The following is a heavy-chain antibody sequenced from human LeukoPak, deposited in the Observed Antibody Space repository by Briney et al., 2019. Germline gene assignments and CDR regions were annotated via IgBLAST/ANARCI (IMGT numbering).Heavy chain of an antibody. D-gene: IGHD3-16*01. CDR3: ARAMITLGGVVPFDP. CDR2: INHSGST. J-gene: IGHJ5*02. CDR1: GVSFSSYY. Sequence: SETLSLTCAVYGVSFSSYYWSWIRQPPGKGLEWIGEINHSGSTNYNPSLKSRVTISVDTSKNQFSLKLSSVTAADTAVYYCARAMITLGGVVPFDPWGQGTLVTVSS. V-gene: IGHV4-34*01.